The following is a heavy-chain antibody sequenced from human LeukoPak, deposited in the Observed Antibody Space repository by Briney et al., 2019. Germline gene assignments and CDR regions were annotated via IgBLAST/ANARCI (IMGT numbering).Heavy chain of an antibody. Sequence: ASVKVSCKVSGYTLTELSMHWVRQAPGKGLEWMGGFDPEDGEAIYAQKFQSRVTMTEDTSTDTAYMELSSLRSEDTAVYYCARRFVSYGDYEERYYFDYWGQGTLVTVSS. V-gene: IGHV1-24*01. D-gene: IGHD4-17*01. CDR3: ARRFVSYGDYEERYYFDY. J-gene: IGHJ4*02. CDR1: GYTLTELS. CDR2: FDPEDGEA.